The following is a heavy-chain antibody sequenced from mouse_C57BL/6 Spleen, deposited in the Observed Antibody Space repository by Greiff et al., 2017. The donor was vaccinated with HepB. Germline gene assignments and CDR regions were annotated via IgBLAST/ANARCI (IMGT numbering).Heavy chain of an antibody. Sequence: VHLVESGAELVKPGASVKISCKASGYAFSSYWMNWVKQRPGKGLEWIGQIYPGDGDTNYNGKFKGKATLTADKSSSTAYMQLSSLTSEDSAVYFCARSDDYDGYFDYWGQGTTLTVSS. J-gene: IGHJ2*01. CDR3: ARSDDYDGYFDY. CDR1: GYAFSSYW. V-gene: IGHV1-80*01. D-gene: IGHD2-4*01. CDR2: IYPGDGDT.